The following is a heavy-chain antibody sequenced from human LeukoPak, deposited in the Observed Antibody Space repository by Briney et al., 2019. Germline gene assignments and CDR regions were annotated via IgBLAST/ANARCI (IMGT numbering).Heavy chain of an antibody. Sequence: GGSLRLSCAASGFTFSTYAMSWVRQAPGKGLGWVSAISGTGSSTYYADSVKGRFTISRDNSKNMLNLQMNSLRAEDTAVYYCAKGSFITMTAVLIDPFDYWGQGTLVTVSS. CDR1: GFTFSTYA. D-gene: IGHD3-22*01. CDR3: AKGSFITMTAVLIDPFDY. CDR2: ISGTGSST. V-gene: IGHV3-23*01. J-gene: IGHJ4*02.